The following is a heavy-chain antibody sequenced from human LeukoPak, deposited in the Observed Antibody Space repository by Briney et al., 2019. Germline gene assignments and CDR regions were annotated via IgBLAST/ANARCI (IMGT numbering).Heavy chain of an antibody. CDR3: AREVYGCSGGSCYEGENWFDP. Sequence: ASVKVSCKASGYTFTSYGFSWVQQAAGQGLEWMGWISAYNGNTNYLQKLQARVTMTTHTSTSTAYMELRSLRSDDTAVYYCAREVYGCSGGSCYEGENWFDPWGQGTLVTVSS. J-gene: IGHJ5*02. CDR2: ISAYNGNT. D-gene: IGHD2-15*01. CDR1: GYTFTSYG. V-gene: IGHV1-18*01.